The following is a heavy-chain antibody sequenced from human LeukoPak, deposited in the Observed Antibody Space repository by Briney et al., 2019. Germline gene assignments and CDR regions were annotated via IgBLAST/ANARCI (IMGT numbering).Heavy chain of an antibody. V-gene: IGHV4-59*01. CDR2: IYYRGST. CDR3: ARAMTLDY. J-gene: IGHJ4*02. Sequence: SETLSLTCTVSGGSIYSYYWSWIRQPPGKGLEWIGYIYYRGSTNYNPSLKSRVTISVDTSKNQLSLKLRSVTAADTAVYYCARAMTLDYWGQGILVTVSS. CDR1: GGSIYSYY. D-gene: IGHD3-22*01.